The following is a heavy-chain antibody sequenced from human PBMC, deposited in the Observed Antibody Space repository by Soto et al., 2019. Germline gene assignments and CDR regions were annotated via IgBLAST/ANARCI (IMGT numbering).Heavy chain of an antibody. CDR3: ARVHYDSSGYYPGDY. D-gene: IGHD3-22*01. CDR2: IIPIFGTA. V-gene: IGHV1-69*06. Sequence: QVQLVQSGAEVKKPGSSVKVSCKASGGTFSSYAISWVRQAHGQGLEWMGGIIPIFGTANYEQKFQGRVSITADKSTSTAYMELSSRRSEDTAVDYCARVHYDSSGYYPGDYWSQGALVTVSS. J-gene: IGHJ4*02. CDR1: GGTFSSYA.